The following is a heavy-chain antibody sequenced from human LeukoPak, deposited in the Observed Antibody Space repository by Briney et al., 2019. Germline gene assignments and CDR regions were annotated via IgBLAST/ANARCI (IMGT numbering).Heavy chain of an antibody. V-gene: IGHV3-15*01. CDR3: TTSRVDGWLLGFDY. Sequence: GGSLRLSCAASGFTFSSYSMNWVRQAPGKGLEWVGRIKSKTDGGTTDYAAPVKGRFTISRDDSKNTLYLQMNSLKTEDTAVYYCTTSRVDGWLLGFDYWGQGTLVTVPS. J-gene: IGHJ4*02. CDR1: GFTFSSYS. CDR2: IKSKTDGGTT. D-gene: IGHD5-12*01.